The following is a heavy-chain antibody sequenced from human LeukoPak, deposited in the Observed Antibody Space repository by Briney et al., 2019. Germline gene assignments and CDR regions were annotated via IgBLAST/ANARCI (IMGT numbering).Heavy chain of an antibody. Sequence: GGSLRLSCVASGFSFSSYNMNWVRQAPGKGLEWASSISRSASNIYYADSVKGRSTISRDNAKNSFYLQMSSLRAEDTAVYYCAIPTGITVPGPDYWGQGTLVTVSS. V-gene: IGHV3-21*04. CDR1: GFSFSSYN. D-gene: IGHD6-19*01. CDR3: AIPTGITVPGPDY. J-gene: IGHJ4*02. CDR2: ISRSASNI.